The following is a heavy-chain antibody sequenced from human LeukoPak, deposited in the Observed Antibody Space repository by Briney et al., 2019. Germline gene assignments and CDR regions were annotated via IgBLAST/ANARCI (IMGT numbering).Heavy chain of an antibody. V-gene: IGHV3-21*01. CDR3: ARDGNYYDSSGERFDRI. J-gene: IGHJ4*02. D-gene: IGHD3-22*01. Sequence: GGSLRLSCAASGFTFSSYSMNWVRQAPGRGLEWVSSISSSSSYIYYADSVKGRFTISRDNAKNSLYLQMNSLRAEDTAVYYCARDGNYYDSSGERFDRIWGQGTLVTVSS. CDR1: GFTFSSYS. CDR2: ISSSSSYI.